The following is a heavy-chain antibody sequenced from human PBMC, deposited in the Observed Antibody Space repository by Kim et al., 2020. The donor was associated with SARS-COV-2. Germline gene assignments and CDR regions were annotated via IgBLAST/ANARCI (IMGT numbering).Heavy chain of an antibody. V-gene: IGHV1-18*01. Sequence: YAQKLQGRVTMTTDTSTSTAYMELRSLRSDDTAVYYCARGRGADYYGMDVWGQGTTVTVSS. J-gene: IGHJ6*02. CDR3: ARGRGADYYGMDV. D-gene: IGHD3-16*01.